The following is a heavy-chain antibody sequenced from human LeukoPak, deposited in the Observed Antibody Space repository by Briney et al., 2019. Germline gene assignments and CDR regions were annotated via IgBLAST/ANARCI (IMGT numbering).Heavy chain of an antibody. Sequence: SETLSLTCTVSGGSISSYYWSWLRQPPGKGLEWIGYIYYSGSTNYNPSLTSRVTISVDTSKNQFSLKLSSVTAADTAVYYCARGCCGADAFDIWGQGTMVTVSS. D-gene: IGHD2-21*01. CDR1: GGSISSYY. CDR2: IYYSGST. CDR3: ARGCCGADAFDI. J-gene: IGHJ3*02. V-gene: IGHV4-59*01.